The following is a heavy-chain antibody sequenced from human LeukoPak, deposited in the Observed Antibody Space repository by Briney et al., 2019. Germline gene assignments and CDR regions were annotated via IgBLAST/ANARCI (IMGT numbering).Heavy chain of an antibody. CDR1: GYTFTSYD. D-gene: IGHD1-1*01. CDR3: AKEGTRPHYFDY. J-gene: IGHJ4*02. Sequence: AASVKVSCKASGYTFTSYDINWVRQATGQGLEWMGWMNPNSGNTGYAQKFQGRVTMTRNTSISTAYMELSSLRAEDTAVYYCAKEGTRPHYFDYWGQGTLVTISS. V-gene: IGHV1-8*01. CDR2: MNPNSGNT.